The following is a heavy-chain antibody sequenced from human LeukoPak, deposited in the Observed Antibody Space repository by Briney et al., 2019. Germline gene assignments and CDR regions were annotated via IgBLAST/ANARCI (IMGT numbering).Heavy chain of an antibody. J-gene: IGHJ4*02. D-gene: IGHD3-22*01. CDR1: GFTFSSFW. CDR2: IKQDGSEE. Sequence: GGSLRLSCAASGFTFSSFWMSWVRQAPGKGLEWVANIKQDGSEEYYVDSVKGRFTIPRDNGKNSLYLQMNSLRAEDTAVYYCARWEGNGYYFDYRGQGTLVTVSS. CDR3: ARWEGNGYYFDY. V-gene: IGHV3-7*01.